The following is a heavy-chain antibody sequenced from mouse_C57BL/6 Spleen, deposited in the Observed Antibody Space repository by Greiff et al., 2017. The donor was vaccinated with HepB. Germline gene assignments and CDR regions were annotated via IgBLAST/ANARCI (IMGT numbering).Heavy chain of an antibody. Sequence: QVQLKQSGPELVKPGASVKISCKASGYAFSSSWMNWVKQRPGKGLEWIGRIYPGDGDTNYNGKFKGKATLTADKSSSTAYMQLSSLTSEDSAVYFCARLLTGSFDYWGQGTTLTVSS. V-gene: IGHV1-82*01. CDR2: IYPGDGDT. D-gene: IGHD4-1*01. J-gene: IGHJ2*01. CDR3: ARLLTGSFDY. CDR1: GYAFSSSW.